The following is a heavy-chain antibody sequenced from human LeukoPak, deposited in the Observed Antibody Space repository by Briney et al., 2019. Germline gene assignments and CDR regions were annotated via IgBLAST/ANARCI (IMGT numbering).Heavy chain of an antibody. Sequence: ASVKVSCKASGYTFTSYGISWVRQAPGQGLEWMGWISAYNGNTNYAQKLQGRVTMTTDTSTSTAYMELRSLRSDDTAVYYCAGFRWELLLRGYDAFDIWGQGTMATVSS. CDR3: AGFRWELLLRGYDAFDI. CDR2: ISAYNGNT. J-gene: IGHJ3*02. V-gene: IGHV1-18*01. CDR1: GYTFTSYG. D-gene: IGHD1-26*01.